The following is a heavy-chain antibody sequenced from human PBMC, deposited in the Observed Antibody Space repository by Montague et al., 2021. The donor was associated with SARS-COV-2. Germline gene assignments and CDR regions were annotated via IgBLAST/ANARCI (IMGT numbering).Heavy chain of an antibody. Sequence: SETLSLTCAVSGGSISSNYWNWIRQPPGRGLEWIGYIYYSGSTNYNPSLESRVTISADTSKNHFSLKLRSVTAADTAVYYCAREIPGPDYFDYWGQGTLVTVSS. J-gene: IGHJ4*02. D-gene: IGHD1-14*01. V-gene: IGHV4-59*01. CDR3: AREIPGPDYFDY. CDR2: IYYSGST. CDR1: GGSISSNY.